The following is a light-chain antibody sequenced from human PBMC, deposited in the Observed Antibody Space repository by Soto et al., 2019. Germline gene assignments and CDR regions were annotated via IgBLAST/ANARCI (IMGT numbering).Light chain of an antibody. CDR3: QQYGHSPRT. CDR2: APS. V-gene: IGKV3-20*01. Sequence: EIVLTQSPGTLSLSPGERATLSCRASQSVADNYLAWYQQKPGQAPRLLIYAPSRRATGIPDTFSGSGSGTDFTLTITRLEPEDFALYYCQQYGHSPRTFGQGTRVEIK. CDR1: QSVADNY. J-gene: IGKJ1*01.